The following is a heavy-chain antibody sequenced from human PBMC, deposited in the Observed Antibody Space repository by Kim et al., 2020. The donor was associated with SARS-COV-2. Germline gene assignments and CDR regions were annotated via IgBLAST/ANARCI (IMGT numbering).Heavy chain of an antibody. V-gene: IGHV3-53*01. Sequence: GGSLRLSCAASGFTVSNSYMSWVRQAPGKGLEWVSIIYNTGITYYADSVKGRFTISRDNSKNTLYLQMNSLRAEDTAIYYCARWDHIYYQHWGQGTLVTVSS. J-gene: IGHJ1*01. CDR1: GFTVSNSY. CDR3: ARWDHIYYQH. CDR2: IYNTGIT. D-gene: IGHD3-10*01.